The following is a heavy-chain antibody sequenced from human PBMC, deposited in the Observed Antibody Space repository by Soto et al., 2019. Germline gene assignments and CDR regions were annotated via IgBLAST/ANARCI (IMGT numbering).Heavy chain of an antibody. D-gene: IGHD6-13*01. CDR2: ISGRGGST. CDR1: GFTFSSYA. J-gene: IGHJ3*02. Sequence: EVQLLESGGGLVQPGGSLRLSCAASGFTFSSYAMSWVRQASGKGLEWVSAISGRGGSTYYADSVKGRFTISRDNSKNTLYLPMNSLRAEDTAVYYCAKIGAAAGPGPYAAFDIWGQGTMVTVSS. V-gene: IGHV3-23*01. CDR3: AKIGAAAGPGPYAAFDI.